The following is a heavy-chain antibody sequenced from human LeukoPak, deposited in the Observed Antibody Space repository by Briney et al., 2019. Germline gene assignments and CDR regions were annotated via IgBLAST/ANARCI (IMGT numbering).Heavy chain of an antibody. CDR2: INPSGGST. J-gene: IGHJ6*03. CDR3: ARGNRDYYYYYMDV. CDR1: GYTFTSYY. V-gene: IGHV1-46*01. D-gene: IGHD1-14*01. Sequence: ASVKVSCKASGYTFTSYYMHWVRQAPGQGLEWMGIINPSGGSTSYAQKFQGRVTITRNTSISTAYMELSSLRSEDTAVYYCARGNRDYYYYYMDVWGKGTTVTVSS.